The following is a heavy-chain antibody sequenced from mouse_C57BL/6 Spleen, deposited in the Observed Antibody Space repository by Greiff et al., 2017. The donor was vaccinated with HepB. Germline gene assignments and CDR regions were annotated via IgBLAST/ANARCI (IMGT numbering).Heavy chain of an antibody. CDR3: ARGGTGTRYFDY. CDR2: IYPGSGNT. V-gene: IGHV1-76*01. D-gene: IGHD4-1*01. J-gene: IGHJ2*01. CDR1: GYTFTDYY. Sequence: QVQLQQSGAELVRPGASVKLSCKASGYTFTDYYINWVKQRPGQGLEWIARIYPGSGNTYYNEKFKGKATLTAEKSSSTAYMQLSSLTSEDSAVYFCARGGTGTRYFDYWGQGTTLTVSS.